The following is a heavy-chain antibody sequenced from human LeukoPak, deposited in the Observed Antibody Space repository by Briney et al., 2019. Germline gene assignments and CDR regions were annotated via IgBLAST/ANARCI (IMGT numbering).Heavy chain of an antibody. CDR3: ARVPSSSSGYFDY. CDR2: IYHSGST. J-gene: IGHJ4*02. CDR1: GGSISSGGYY. V-gene: IGHV4-30-2*01. Sequence: SETLSLTCTVSGGSISSGGYYWSWIRQPPGKGLEWIGYIYHSGSTYYNPSLKSRVTISVDRSKNQFSLKLSSVTAADTAVYYCARVPSSSSGYFDYWGQGTLVTVSS. D-gene: IGHD6-6*01.